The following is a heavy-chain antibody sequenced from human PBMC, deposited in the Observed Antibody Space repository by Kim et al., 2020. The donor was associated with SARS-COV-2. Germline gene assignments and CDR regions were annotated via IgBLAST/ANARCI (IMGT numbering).Heavy chain of an antibody. CDR3: ARITCDGPCSGTDWYFDL. J-gene: IGHJ2*01. CDR2: IYSDGYDT. CDR1: GFTFSSYW. V-gene: IGHV3-74*01. D-gene: IGHD2-21*01. Sequence: GGSLRLSCAASGFTFSSYWMHWVRQVPGKGLVWISRIYSDGYDTNYADSVKGRFTVSRDNAQNTLYLQMTSLSAEDTAVYYCARITCDGPCSGTDWYFDLWGRGTLVTVSS.